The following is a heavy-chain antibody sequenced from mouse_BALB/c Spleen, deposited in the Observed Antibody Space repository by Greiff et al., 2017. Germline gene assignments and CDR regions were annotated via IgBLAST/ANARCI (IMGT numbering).Heavy chain of an antibody. V-gene: IGHV14-1*02. D-gene: IGHD1-1*01. J-gene: IGHJ4*01. CDR3: ASYYGSYAMDY. CDR2: IDPENGNT. CDR1: GFNIKDYY. Sequence: VQLKQSGAELVRPGALVKLSCKASGFNIKDYYMHWVKQRPEQGLEWIGWIDPENGNTIYDPKFQGKASITADTSSNTAYLQLSSLTSEDTAVYYCASYYGSYAMDYWGQGTSVTVSS.